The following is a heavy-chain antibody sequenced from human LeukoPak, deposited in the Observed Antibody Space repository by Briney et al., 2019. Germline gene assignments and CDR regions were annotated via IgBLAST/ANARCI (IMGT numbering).Heavy chain of an antibody. CDR1: GGSISSYY. D-gene: IGHD6-25*01. CDR2: IYYSGST. Sequence: SETLSLTCTVSGGSISSYYRSWIRQPPGKGLEWIGYIYYSGSTNYNPSLKSRVTISVDTSKNQFSLKLSSVTAADTAVYYCARVQRGYFDYWGQGTLVTVSS. V-gene: IGHV4-59*01. CDR3: ARVQRGYFDY. J-gene: IGHJ4*02.